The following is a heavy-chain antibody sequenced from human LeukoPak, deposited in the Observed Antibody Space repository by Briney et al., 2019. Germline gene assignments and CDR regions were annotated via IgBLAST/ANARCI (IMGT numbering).Heavy chain of an antibody. Sequence: GGSLSLSCAVSGFTFSSYEMNWVRQAPGEGLEWVSYISRSSSTIHYADSVKGRFTISRDNAKNSLYLQMNSLRDEDTAVYYCAIVSCGGDCNNLLWYFDLWGRGTLVTVSS. CDR1: GFTFSSYE. CDR3: AIVSCGGDCNNLLWYFDL. J-gene: IGHJ2*01. V-gene: IGHV3-48*02. D-gene: IGHD2-21*02. CDR2: ISRSSSTI.